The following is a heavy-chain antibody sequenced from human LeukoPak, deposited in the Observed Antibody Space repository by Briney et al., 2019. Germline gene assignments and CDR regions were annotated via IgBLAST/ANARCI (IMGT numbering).Heavy chain of an antibody. D-gene: IGHD3-3*01. Sequence: PGGSLSLSCAASGFTFSGSAMHWVRHATGKGLELIGRIRSKANSYATAYTASVKGRFNISRDDSKNTAYLQMNSLKTEDTAVYYCTREYDFWSGYRYYYYYYYMDVWGKGTTVTVSS. CDR2: IRSKANSYAT. CDR1: GFTFSGSA. CDR3: TREYDFWSGYRYYYYYYYMDV. J-gene: IGHJ6*03. V-gene: IGHV3-73*01.